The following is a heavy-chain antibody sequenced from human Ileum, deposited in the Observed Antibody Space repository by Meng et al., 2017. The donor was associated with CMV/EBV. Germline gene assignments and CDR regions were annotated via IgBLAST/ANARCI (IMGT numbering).Heavy chain of an antibody. J-gene: IGHJ4*02. D-gene: IGHD1-1*01. CDR1: GNTFGIYD. CDR2: IITNTGGT. CDR3: ARGHNFGFEY. V-gene: IGHV1-2*06. Sequence: QVQLVQSGAEVVKPGASVKVSCKASGNTFGIYDINWARQATGQGLEWMGRIITNTGGTNYAQKFQGRVTMTRDTSISTGYMELNSLRSDDTAVYYCARGHNFGFEYWGQGTLVTVSS.